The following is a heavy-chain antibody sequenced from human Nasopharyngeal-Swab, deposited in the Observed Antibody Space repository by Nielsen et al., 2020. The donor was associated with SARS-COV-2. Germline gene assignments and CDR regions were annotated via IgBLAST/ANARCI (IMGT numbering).Heavy chain of an antibody. CDR1: GFTVSSHY. V-gene: IGHV3-53*01. J-gene: IGHJ6*02. CDR2: IYSGGST. CDR3: ARGSFDYYYGMDV. Sequence: GGSLRLSCAASGFTVSSHYMSWVSQAPGKGLEWVSVIYSGGSTYYADSVKGRFTISRDNSKNTLYLQMNSLRAEDTAVYYCARGSFDYYYGMDVWGQGTTVTVSS.